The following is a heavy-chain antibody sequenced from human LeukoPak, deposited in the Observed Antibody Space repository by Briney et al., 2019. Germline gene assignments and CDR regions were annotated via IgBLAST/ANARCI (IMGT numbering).Heavy chain of an antibody. Sequence: GASVKVSCKASGYTFTGYYMHWGRQAPGQGLEWMGWINPNSGGTNYAQKFQGRVTMTRDTSISTAYMELSRLRSDDTAVYYCARAGLTMVRGAEFDYWGQGTLVTVSS. CDR3: ARAGLTMVRGAEFDY. J-gene: IGHJ4*02. V-gene: IGHV1-2*02. D-gene: IGHD3-10*01. CDR1: GYTFTGYY. CDR2: INPNSGGT.